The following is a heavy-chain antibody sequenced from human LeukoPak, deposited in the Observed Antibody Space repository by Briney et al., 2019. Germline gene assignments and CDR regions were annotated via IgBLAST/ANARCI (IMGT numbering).Heavy chain of an antibody. J-gene: IGHJ6*03. CDR1: GGSFSGYY. D-gene: IGHD1-26*01. CDR2: IYYSGST. V-gene: IGHV4-34*01. CDR3: ARAVSGSQYFFYYYMDV. Sequence: SETLSLTCAVYGGSFSGYYWSWIRQPPGKGLEWIGSIYYSGSTYYNPSLKSRVTISGDTSKNQFSLKLSSVTAADTAVYYCARAVSGSQYFFYYYMDVWGKGTTVTVSS.